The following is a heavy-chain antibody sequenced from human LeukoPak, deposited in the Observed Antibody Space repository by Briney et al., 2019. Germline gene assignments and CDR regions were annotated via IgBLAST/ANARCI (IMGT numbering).Heavy chain of an antibody. J-gene: IGHJ4*02. CDR3: ARDQRGNYYSHFDY. CDR2: IYSGGST. D-gene: IGHD1-26*01. Sequence: PGGSLRLSCAASGFTVSNNYMSWVRQAPGKGLEWVSVIYSGGSTYYADSVKGRFTISRDNSKNTLYLQMNSLRAEDTAVYYCARDQRGNYYSHFDYWGQGTLVTVSS. CDR1: GFTVSNNY. V-gene: IGHV3-66*01.